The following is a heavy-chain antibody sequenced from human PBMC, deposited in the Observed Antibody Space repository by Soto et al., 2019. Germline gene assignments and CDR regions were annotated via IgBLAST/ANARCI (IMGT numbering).Heavy chain of an antibody. CDR2: IRSSSSSI. J-gene: IGHJ4*02. CDR3: ARDKGYAFEF. D-gene: IGHD1-1*01. Sequence: GGSLRLSCAASGFTFSSYSLNWVRQAPGKGLEWVSYIRSSSSSISYADSVKGRFTISSDNAKNSLYLQMNSLRDEDTAVYYCARDKGYAFEFWGQGTLVTVCS. CDR1: GFTFSSYS. V-gene: IGHV3-48*02.